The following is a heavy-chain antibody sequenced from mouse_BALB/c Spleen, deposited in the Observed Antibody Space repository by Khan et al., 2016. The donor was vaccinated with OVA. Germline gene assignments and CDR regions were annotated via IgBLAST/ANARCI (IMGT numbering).Heavy chain of an antibody. CDR1: GFTFSDYY. J-gene: IGHJ3*01. D-gene: IGHD2-14*01. CDR3: ARGGYGSFAF. CDR2: ISDGGNYT. Sequence: EVQLVESGGGLVKPGGSLKLSCAVSGFTFSDYYMYWVRQTPEKRLVWVATISDGGNYTSYPDSVKGRFTISRDTAKNHLYLQLSSLKSEDTAMYYCARGGYGSFAFWGQGTLVTVSA. V-gene: IGHV5-4*02.